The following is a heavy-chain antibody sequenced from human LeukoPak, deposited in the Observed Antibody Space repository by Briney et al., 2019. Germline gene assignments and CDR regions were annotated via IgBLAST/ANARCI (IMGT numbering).Heavy chain of an antibody. CDR2: IRYDGSNK. CDR3: AKDQTPEKLWPRGPFDY. CDR1: GFTFSSYA. V-gene: IGHV3-30*02. Sequence: GGSLRLSCAASGFTFSSYAMHWVRQAPGKGLEWVAFIRYDGSNKYYADSVKGRFTISRDNSKNTLYLQMDSLRAEDTAVYYCAKDQTPEKLWPRGPFDYWGQGTLVTVSS. J-gene: IGHJ4*02. D-gene: IGHD5-18*01.